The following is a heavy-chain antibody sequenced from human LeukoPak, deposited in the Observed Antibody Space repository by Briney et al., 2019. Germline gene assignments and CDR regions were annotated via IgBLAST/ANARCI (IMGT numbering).Heavy chain of an antibody. CDR3: ARIRHSSGCIDY. Sequence: SGPTLVNPTQTLTLTCTFSGFSLSTSGMCVSWIRQPPGKAPEWLARIDWDDDKYYSTSLKTRLTISKDTSKNQVVLTMTNMDPVDTATYYCARIRHSSGCIDYWGQGTLVTVSS. J-gene: IGHJ4*02. CDR2: IDWDDDK. D-gene: IGHD6-19*01. V-gene: IGHV2-70*11. CDR1: GFSLSTSGMC.